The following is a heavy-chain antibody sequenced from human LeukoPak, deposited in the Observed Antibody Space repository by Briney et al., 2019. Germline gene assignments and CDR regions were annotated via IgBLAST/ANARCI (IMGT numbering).Heavy chain of an antibody. CDR3: ARDLGQYYDTSDNWFDP. J-gene: IGHJ5*02. V-gene: IGHV3-74*01. Sequence: GGSLRLSCAASGFTFSSYWMHWVRQAPGKGLVWVSRINSDGSSTSYADSVKGRFTISRNNAKNTLNLQMNSLRAEDTAVYYCARDLGQYYDTSDNWFDPWGQGTLVTVSS. CDR1: GFTFSSYW. D-gene: IGHD3-22*01. CDR2: INSDGSST.